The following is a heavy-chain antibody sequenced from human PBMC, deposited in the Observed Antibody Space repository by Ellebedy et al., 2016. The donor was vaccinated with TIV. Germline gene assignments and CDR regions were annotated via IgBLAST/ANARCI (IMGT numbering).Heavy chain of an antibody. V-gene: IGHV6-1*01. J-gene: IGHJ3*02. CDR1: GDSVSSNSAA. D-gene: IGHD1-26*01. Sequence: SETLSLTXAISGDSVSSNSAAWNWIRQSPSRGLEWLGRTYYRSKWYNDYAVSVKSRITINPDTSKNQFSLQLNSVTPEDTAVYYCASQEVDLSGSYAGDAFDIWGQGTMVTVSS. CDR2: TYYRSKWYN. CDR3: ASQEVDLSGSYAGDAFDI.